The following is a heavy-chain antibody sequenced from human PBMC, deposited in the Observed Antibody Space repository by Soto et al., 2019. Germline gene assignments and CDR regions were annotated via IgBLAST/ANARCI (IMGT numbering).Heavy chain of an antibody. D-gene: IGHD1-26*01. J-gene: IGHJ4*02. CDR3: ARDGTIPYLDY. CDR1: GDTFTSYY. Sequence: ASVKVSCKASGDTFTSYYMHWVRQAPGQGLEWMGIMKPSAGSTTYAQQFQGRVTMTRDTSTSTVYMELSSLRSEDTAVYYCARDGTIPYLDYWGQGTPVTVSS. CDR2: MKPSAGST. V-gene: IGHV1-46*01.